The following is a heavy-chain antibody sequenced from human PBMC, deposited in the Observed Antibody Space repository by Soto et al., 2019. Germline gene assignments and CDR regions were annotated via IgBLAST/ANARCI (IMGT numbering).Heavy chain of an antibody. CDR1: GFTFSSYA. D-gene: IGHD3-3*01. CDR2: ISGSGGST. J-gene: IGHJ6*03. CDR3: AKSSRFLEWLPSGYMDV. V-gene: IGHV3-23*01. Sequence: PGGSLRLSCAASGFTFSSYAMSWVRQAPGKGLEWVSAISGSGGSTYYADSVKGRFTISRDNSKNTLYLQMNSLRAEDTAVYYCAKSSRFLEWLPSGYMDVWGKGTTVTVSS.